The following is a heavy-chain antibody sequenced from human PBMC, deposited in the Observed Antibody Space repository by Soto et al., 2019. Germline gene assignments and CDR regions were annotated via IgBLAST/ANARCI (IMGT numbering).Heavy chain of an antibody. D-gene: IGHD2-15*01. CDR2: ISAYNGNT. CDR1: GYTFTNYG. CDR3: ARGGCSGTSCPENWFDP. Sequence: ASVKVSCKASGYTFTNYGISWVRQAPGQGLEWMGWISAYNGNTDYAQKFQGRIIMTTDTSTSKAYMELRSLKSDDTAVYYCARGGCSGTSCPENWFDPLGQGTLVTISS. J-gene: IGHJ5*02. V-gene: IGHV1-18*01.